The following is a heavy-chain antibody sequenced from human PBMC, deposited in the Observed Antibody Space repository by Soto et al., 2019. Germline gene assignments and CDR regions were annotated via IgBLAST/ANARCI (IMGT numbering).Heavy chain of an antibody. Sequence: GESLKISCKGSGYSFTSYWISWVRQMPGKGLEWMGRIDPSDSYTNYSPSFQGHVTISADKSISTAYLQWSSLKASDTAMYYCARQGVGAMDYYGMDVWGQGTTVTVSS. CDR2: IDPSDSYT. V-gene: IGHV5-10-1*01. CDR3: ARQGVGAMDYYGMDV. D-gene: IGHD1-26*01. CDR1: GYSFTSYW. J-gene: IGHJ6*02.